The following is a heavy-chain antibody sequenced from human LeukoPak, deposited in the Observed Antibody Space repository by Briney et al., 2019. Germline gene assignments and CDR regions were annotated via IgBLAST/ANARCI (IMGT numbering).Heavy chain of an antibody. CDR3: GSGSGYEYFEH. CDR1: GGSLSSRSYY. J-gene: IGHJ1*01. CDR2: IYYSGST. D-gene: IGHD3-22*01. V-gene: IGHV4-39*01. Sequence: SETLSLTCTVSGGSLSSRSYYWGWIPQPPGKGLGWIGSIYYSGSTYYNPSLKSRVTISVDTTKNQFSLKLSSVTAADTAVYYCGSGSGYEYFEHWGKGTLVTVSS.